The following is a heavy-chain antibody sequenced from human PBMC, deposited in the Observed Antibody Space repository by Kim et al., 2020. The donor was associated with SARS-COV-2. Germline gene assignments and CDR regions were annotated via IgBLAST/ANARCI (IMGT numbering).Heavy chain of an antibody. CDR3: SRTRRITIFGVFIKKISRESDHYYYYGMDV. V-gene: IGHV3-48*03. J-gene: IGHJ6*02. CDR1: GFTFSSYE. Sequence: GGSLRLSCAASGFTFSSYEMNWVRQAPGKGLEWVSYISSSGSTIYYADSVKGRFTISRDNAKNSLYLQMNSLRAEDTAVYYCSRTRRITIFGVFIKKISRESDHYYYYGMDVWGQGNTVTVSS. CDR2: ISSSGSTI. D-gene: IGHD3-3*01.